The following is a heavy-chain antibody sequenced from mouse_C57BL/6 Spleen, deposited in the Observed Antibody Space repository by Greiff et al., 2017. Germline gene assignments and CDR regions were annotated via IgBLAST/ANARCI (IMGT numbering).Heavy chain of an antibody. Sequence: QVQLQQPGAELVRPGSSVKLSCKASGYTFTSYWMHWVKQRPIQGLEWIGNIDPSDSETHYNQKFKDKATLSVDKSSSTAYMQISSLTYEDSVVYYCARARDYDAFAYSGQETLGTVSA. J-gene: IGHJ3*01. CDR2: IDPSDSET. CDR1: GYTFTSYW. V-gene: IGHV1-52*01. CDR3: ARARDYDAFAY. D-gene: IGHD2-4*01.